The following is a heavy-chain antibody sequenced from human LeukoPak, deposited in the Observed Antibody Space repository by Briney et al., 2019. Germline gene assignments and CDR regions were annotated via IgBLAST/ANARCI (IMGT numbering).Heavy chain of an antibody. CDR1: GFTVSSNS. CDR2: IYSAGST. J-gene: IGHJ3*02. Sequence: GGSLRLSCTVSGFTVSSNSMSWVRQAPGKGLEWVSFIYSAGSTHYSDSVKGRFTISIDNSKNTLYLQMNSLRAEDTAVYYCARVMDSGSPVDAFDIWGQGTMVTVSS. V-gene: IGHV3-53*01. D-gene: IGHD1-26*01. CDR3: ARVMDSGSPVDAFDI.